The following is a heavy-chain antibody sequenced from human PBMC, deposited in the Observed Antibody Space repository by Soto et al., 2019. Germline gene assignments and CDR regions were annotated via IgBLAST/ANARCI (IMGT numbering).Heavy chain of an antibody. CDR2: IYYSGST. CDR1: GGSVSSNSYS. J-gene: IGHJ6*02. CDR3: ARHLVERGGSYYKRHYYYGMDV. D-gene: IGHD3-10*01. V-gene: IGHV4-39*01. Sequence: PSETLSLTCTVSGGSVSSNSYSWVWIRQSPGKGLEWIGSIYYSGSTYYNPSLKSRVTISVDTSKNQFSLKLSSVTAADTAVYYCARHLVERGGSYYKRHYYYGMDVWGQGTTVTVSS.